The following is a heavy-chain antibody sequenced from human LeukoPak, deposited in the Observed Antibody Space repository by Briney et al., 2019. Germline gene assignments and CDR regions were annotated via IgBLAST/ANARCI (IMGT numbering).Heavy chain of an antibody. D-gene: IGHD3-10*01. CDR1: GFTFSSYS. CDR2: ISSSSSYI. Sequence: GGSLRLSCAASGFTFSSYSMNWVRQAPGKGLEWVSSISSSSSYIYYADSVKGRFTISRDNAKNSLYLQMNSLRAEDTAVYYCARDENLLWFGELFPFDYWGQGTLVTVSS. J-gene: IGHJ4*02. CDR3: ARDENLLWFGELFPFDY. V-gene: IGHV3-21*01.